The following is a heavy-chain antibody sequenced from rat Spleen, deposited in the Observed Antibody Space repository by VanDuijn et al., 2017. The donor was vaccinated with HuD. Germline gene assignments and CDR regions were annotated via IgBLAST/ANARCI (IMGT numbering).Heavy chain of an antibody. CDR3: TRDHRDSYAHGD. Sequence: EVQLVESGGGLVQPGRSLKLSCAASGFTFSDYAVAWVRQAPKKGLEWVATISYDGRSTYYRDSVKGRFTISRDNAKSTLYLQMNSLQTDDTGTYYCTRDHRDSYAHGDWGQGVMVTVSS. CDR2: ISYDGRST. D-gene: IGHD1-12*01. V-gene: IGHV5-17*01. CDR1: GFTFSDYA. J-gene: IGHJ2*01.